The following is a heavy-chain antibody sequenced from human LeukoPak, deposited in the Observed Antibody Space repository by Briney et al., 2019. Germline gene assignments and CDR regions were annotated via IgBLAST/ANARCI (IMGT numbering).Heavy chain of an antibody. CDR3: AHSLLGEWLLPFDY. D-gene: IGHD3-3*01. CDR2: IYWDDDK. V-gene: IGHV2-5*02. J-gene: IGHJ4*02. Sequence: SGPTLVNPTQTLTLTCTFSGFSLSTSGVGVGWIRHPPGKALEWLALIYWDDDKRYSPSLKNRLTIAKDTSKNQVVLTMTNMDPVDTATYYCAHSLLGEWLLPFDYWGQGTLVTVSS. CDR1: GFSLSTSGVG.